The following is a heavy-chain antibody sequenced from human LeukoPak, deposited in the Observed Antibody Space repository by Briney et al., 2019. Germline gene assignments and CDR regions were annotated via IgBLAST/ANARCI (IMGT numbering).Heavy chain of an antibody. V-gene: IGHV1-2*02. Sequence: GASVKVSCKASGYTFTGYYMHWVRQAPGQGLEWMGWINPNSGGTNYAQKSQGRVTMTRDTSISTAYMELSRLGSDDTAVYYCARGPFYCSSTSCFPYFDYWGQGTLVTVSS. CDR2: INPNSGGT. CDR1: GYTFTGYY. D-gene: IGHD2-2*01. J-gene: IGHJ4*02. CDR3: ARGPFYCSSTSCFPYFDY.